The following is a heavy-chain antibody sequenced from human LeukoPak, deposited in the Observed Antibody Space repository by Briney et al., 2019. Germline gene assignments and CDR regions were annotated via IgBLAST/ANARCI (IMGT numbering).Heavy chain of an antibody. CDR2: INPSGGST. D-gene: IGHD1-14*01. Sequence: ASVKVSCKASGYTFTSYYMHWVRQATGQGLEWMGIINPSGGSTSYAQKFQGRVTMTRDTSTSTVYMELSSLRSEDTAVYYCAREYTTSSGTGWYFDLWGRGTLVTVSS. CDR1: GYTFTSYY. CDR3: AREYTTSSGTGWYFDL. V-gene: IGHV1-46*01. J-gene: IGHJ2*01.